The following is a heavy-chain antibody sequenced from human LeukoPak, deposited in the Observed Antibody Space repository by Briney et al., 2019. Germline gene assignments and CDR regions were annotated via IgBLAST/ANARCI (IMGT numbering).Heavy chain of an antibody. CDR1: GFTFSSYA. CDR2: ISYDGSNK. Sequence: GGSLRLSCAASGFTFSSYAMHWVRQAPGKGLEWVAVISYDGSNKYYADSVKGRFTISRDNSKNTLYLQMNSLRAEDTAVYYCARDHKVVVAASPYYYYYGMDVWGQGTTVTVSS. D-gene: IGHD2-15*01. V-gene: IGHV3-30-3*01. CDR3: ARDHKVVVAASPYYYYYGMDV. J-gene: IGHJ6*02.